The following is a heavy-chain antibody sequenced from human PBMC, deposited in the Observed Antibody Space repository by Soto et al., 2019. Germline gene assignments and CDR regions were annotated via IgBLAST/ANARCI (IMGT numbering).Heavy chain of an antibody. CDR2: IYYSGST. CDR1: GRSISSYY. Sequence: SETLSLTCTVSGRSISSYYWSWIRQPPGKGLEWIGYIYYSGSTNYNPSLKSRVTISVDTSKNQFSLKLSSVTAADTAVYYCARDYLHYFDYWGQGTLVTVSS. J-gene: IGHJ4*02. CDR3: ARDYLHYFDY. V-gene: IGHV4-59*01.